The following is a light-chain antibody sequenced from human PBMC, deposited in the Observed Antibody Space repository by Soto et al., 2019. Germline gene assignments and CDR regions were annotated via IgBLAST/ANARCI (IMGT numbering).Light chain of an antibody. Sequence: EIVMTQSPATLSVSPGERATLSCRASQSVGSGLSWYQQKPDQAPRLLIYGASTRATGIPARFSGSGSGTDFTLTISGLQSEDSAVYYCQQYNNWPPYTFGQGTKVDI. CDR1: QSVGSG. J-gene: IGKJ2*01. CDR2: GAS. V-gene: IGKV3-15*01. CDR3: QQYNNWPPYT.